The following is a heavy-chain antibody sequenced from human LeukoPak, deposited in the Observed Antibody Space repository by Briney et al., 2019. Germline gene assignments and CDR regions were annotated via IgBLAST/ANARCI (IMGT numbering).Heavy chain of an antibody. J-gene: IGHJ4*02. V-gene: IGHV4-61*02. Sequence: PSETLSLTCTVSGGSISSGSYYWSWIRQPAGKGLEWIGRIYTSGSTNYNPSLKSRVTISVDTSKNQFSLKLSSVTAADTAVYYCASSELLWFGESWHWGQGTLVTVSS. CDR3: ASSELLWFGESWH. D-gene: IGHD3-10*01. CDR1: GGSISSGSYY. CDR2: IYTSGST.